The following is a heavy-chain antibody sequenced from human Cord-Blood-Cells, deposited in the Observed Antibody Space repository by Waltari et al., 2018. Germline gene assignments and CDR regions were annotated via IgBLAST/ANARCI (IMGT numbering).Heavy chain of an antibody. D-gene: IGHD6-19*01. J-gene: IGHJ4*02. CDR3: ARGAVAGTVFDY. CDR2: IYYSGST. Sequence: QLQLQESGPGLVKPSETLSLTCTVSGGSISSSSYYWGWIRQPPGKGVEWIGSIYYSGSTYYNPSLKSRVTISVDTSKNQFSLKLSSVTAADTAVYYCARGAVAGTVFDYWGQGTLVTVSS. CDR1: GGSISSSSYY. V-gene: IGHV4-39*01.